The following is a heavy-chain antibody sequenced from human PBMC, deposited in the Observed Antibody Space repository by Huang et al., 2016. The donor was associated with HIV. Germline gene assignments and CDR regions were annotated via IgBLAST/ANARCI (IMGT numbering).Heavy chain of an antibody. CDR3: ARLPGSITMIRGVITDPY. D-gene: IGHD3-10*01. V-gene: IGHV4-39*01. CDR2: IYYSGST. J-gene: IGHJ4*02. CDR1: GGSIRSDNYY. Sequence: QLQLQESGPGLVKPSETLSLTCTVSGGSIRSDNYYWGWFRQPPGKGLEWIGSIYYSGSTYDNPSLKSRGTRTVDTSKNQFSLKMRSVTAADTAVYYCARLPGSITMIRGVITDPYWGQGTLVTVSS.